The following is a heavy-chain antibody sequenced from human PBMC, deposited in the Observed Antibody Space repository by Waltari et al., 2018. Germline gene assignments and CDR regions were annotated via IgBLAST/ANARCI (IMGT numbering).Heavy chain of an antibody. CDR2: ISYDVSNK. Sequence: QVQLVESGGGVVQPGRSLRLSCAASGFTFSSYGMHWVRQATGKGLEWGDVISYDVSNKYYADSVKGRFTISRDKSKNTLYLQMNSLRAEDTAVYYCARVGSGIMDYYYGMDVWGQGTTVTVSS. CDR1: GFTFSSYG. D-gene: IGHD3-10*01. CDR3: ARVGSGIMDYYYGMDV. J-gene: IGHJ6*02. V-gene: IGHV3-30*03.